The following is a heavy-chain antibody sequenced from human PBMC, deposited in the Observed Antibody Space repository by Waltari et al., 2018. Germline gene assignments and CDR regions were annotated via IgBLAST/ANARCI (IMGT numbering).Heavy chain of an antibody. CDR2: IYSGGST. V-gene: IGHV3-53*01. D-gene: IGHD2-21*02. CDR1: GCTVSRNY. J-gene: IGHJ4*02. Sequence: EVQLVESGGGLIQPGGALRLSCAASGCTVSRNYMSWIRQAPGKGLEWVSVIYSGGSTYYADSVKGRFTISRDNSKNTLYLQMNSLRAEDTAVYYCARGEAYCGGDCLTIWGQGTLVTVSS. CDR3: ARGEAYCGGDCLTI.